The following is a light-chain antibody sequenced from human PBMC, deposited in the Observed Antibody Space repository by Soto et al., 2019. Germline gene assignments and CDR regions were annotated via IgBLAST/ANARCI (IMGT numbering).Light chain of an antibody. Sequence: EVVLTQSPPTLSLSPGDRATLSCRASQTVRGNYVAWYQQKPGQAPKLLIYGASSRATDIPGRFSGSGSGTDFALTISRLEPEDCAVYYCQHYGGPVGYTFGQGTKLEIK. J-gene: IGKJ2*01. CDR2: GAS. V-gene: IGKV3-20*01. CDR3: QHYGGPVGYT. CDR1: QTVRGNY.